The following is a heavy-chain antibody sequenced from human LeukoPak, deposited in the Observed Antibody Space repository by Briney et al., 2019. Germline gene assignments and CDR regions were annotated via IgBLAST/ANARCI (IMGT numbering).Heavy chain of an antibody. J-gene: IGHJ4*02. Sequence: GGSLRVSCAASGFTFSSYEMNWVRQAPGKGLAWVSYISSSGSTIYYADSVKGRFNISRDNAQNSLYLQMNSLRAEDTAVYYCARDPDSSSSHWGQGTLVTVSS. CDR1: GFTFSSYE. V-gene: IGHV3-48*03. D-gene: IGHD6-6*01. CDR3: ARDPDSSSSH. CDR2: ISSSGSTI.